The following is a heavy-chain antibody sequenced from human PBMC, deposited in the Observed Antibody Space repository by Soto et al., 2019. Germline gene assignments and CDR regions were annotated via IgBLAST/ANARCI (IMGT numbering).Heavy chain of an antibody. V-gene: IGHV1-2*02. CDR3: ARDLAKGGGSAGFDY. J-gene: IGHJ4*02. Sequence: QVQLVQSGAEVKKPGASVNVSCKASGYTFTVYYMHWVRQAPGQGLEWMGWIKPKSGGTMYPQKFQGRVTMTWDTSSSTAHMALTRLRSDATAVYYCARDLAKGGGSAGFDYWGQGTLVTVSS. D-gene: IGHD1-26*01. CDR1: GYTFTVYY. CDR2: IKPKSGGT.